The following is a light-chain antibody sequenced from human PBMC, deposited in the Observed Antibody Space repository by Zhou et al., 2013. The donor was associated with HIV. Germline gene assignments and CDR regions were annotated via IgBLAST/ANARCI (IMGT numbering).Light chain of an antibody. CDR1: QDITNY. J-gene: IGKJ4*01. V-gene: IGKV1-33*01. CDR2: DAS. CDR3: QHYHNPALT. Sequence: DIQMTQSPSSLSASVGDRVTIACQASQDITNYLNWDQQKPGKAPKLLIYDASNLETGVPSRFSGCGSGPDFPFTISSLQPEDIATVYXQHYHNPALTFGGGPRWRSN.